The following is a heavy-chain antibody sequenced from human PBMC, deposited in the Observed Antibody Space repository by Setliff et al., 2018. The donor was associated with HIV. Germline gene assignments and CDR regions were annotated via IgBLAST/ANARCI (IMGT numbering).Heavy chain of an antibody. CDR2: RYYSGST. Sequence: SETLSLTCTVSGASISSSTDYWGWIRQSPGKGLEWIGSRYYSGSTYQNPSLKSRVTISVDTSKNQFSLELSSVTAADTAVYYCARLRYGSGIPLDVWGTGISVTVSS. CDR1: GASISSSTDY. CDR3: ARLRYGSGIPLDV. D-gene: IGHD3-10*01. J-gene: IGHJ6*04. V-gene: IGHV4-39*01.